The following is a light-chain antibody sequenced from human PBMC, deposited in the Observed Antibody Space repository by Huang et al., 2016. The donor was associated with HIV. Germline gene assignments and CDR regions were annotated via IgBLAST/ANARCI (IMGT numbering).Light chain of an antibody. V-gene: IGKV3-15*01. CDR2: GAS. CDR1: QSLGRN. J-gene: IGKJ2*01. Sequence: EIVLTQSPATLSVSPGERAALSCRVSQSLGRNVAWYQHKPGQAPRRLVHGASTRATGIPARFSGNGSGTEFTLTISGLQSEDLAIYYCQQYNTWPPRYTFGQGTKLDIK. CDR3: QQYNTWPPRYT.